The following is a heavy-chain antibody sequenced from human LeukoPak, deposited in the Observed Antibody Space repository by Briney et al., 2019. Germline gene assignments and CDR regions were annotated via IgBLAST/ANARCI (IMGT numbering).Heavy chain of an antibody. J-gene: IGHJ4*02. V-gene: IGHV3-30*18. CDR1: GFTFSSYG. CDR2: ISYDGSNK. CDR3: AKDRLEDYGDYVFDY. Sequence: PGGSLRLSCAASGFTFSSYGMHWVRQAPGKGLEWVAVISYDGSNKYYADSVKGRFTISRDYSKNTLYLQMNSLRAEDTAVYYCAKDRLEDYGDYVFDYWGQGTLVTVSS. D-gene: IGHD4-17*01.